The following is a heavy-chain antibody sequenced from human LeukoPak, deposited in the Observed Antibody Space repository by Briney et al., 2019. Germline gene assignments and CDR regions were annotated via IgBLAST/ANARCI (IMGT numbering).Heavy chain of an antibody. CDR2: IYDSGST. Sequence: SETLSLTCTVSGCSISSYHWSWIRQSPGKGLEWIGDIYDSGSTNYNPSLKSRVTISVDTSRSQFSLKLSSVTAADTAVYYCAREDYNILTGPGDIWFDPWGQGTLVTVSS. CDR3: AREDYNILTGPGDIWFDP. D-gene: IGHD3-9*01. CDR1: GCSISSYH. V-gene: IGHV4-59*01. J-gene: IGHJ5*02.